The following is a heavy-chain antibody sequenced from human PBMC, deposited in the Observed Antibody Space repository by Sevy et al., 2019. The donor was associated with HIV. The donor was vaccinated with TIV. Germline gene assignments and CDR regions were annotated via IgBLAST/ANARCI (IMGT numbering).Heavy chain of an antibody. Sequence: GGCLRLCCAASGFTFSSYDMNWVRQAPGKGLVCVSYMSSSSSNIYYADSVKGRFTISRDNAKNSLYVQMNSLRAEDTAVYYCAREGAYSDQGMDVWGQGTTVTVSS. J-gene: IGHJ6*02. CDR3: AREGAYSDQGMDV. D-gene: IGHD2-21*01. V-gene: IGHV3-48*01. CDR1: GFTFSSYD. CDR2: MSSSSSNI.